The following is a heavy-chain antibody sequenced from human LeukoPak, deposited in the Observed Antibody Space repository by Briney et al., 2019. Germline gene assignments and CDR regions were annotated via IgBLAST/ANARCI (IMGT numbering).Heavy chain of an antibody. Sequence: GGSLRLSCAASGFTVSTNYMSWVRQAPGKGLEWVSVIYSGGSTNYADSVKGRFTISRDNPNNTLYLQMNSLRAEDTAVYYCARVGYTSGWSRDWGQGTLVTVSP. CDR3: ARVGYTSGWSRD. D-gene: IGHD6-19*01. CDR1: GFTVSTNY. V-gene: IGHV3-66*01. J-gene: IGHJ4*02. CDR2: IYSGGST.